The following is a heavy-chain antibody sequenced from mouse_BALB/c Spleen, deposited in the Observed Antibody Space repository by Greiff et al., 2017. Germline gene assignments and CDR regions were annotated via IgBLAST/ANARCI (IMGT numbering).Heavy chain of an antibody. CDR1: GFTFSSYG. CDR3: ASLNWDWYFDV. CDR2: INSNGGST. J-gene: IGHJ1*01. V-gene: IGHV5-6-3*01. Sequence: DVMLVESGGGLVQPGGSLKLSCAASGFTFSSYGMSWVRQTPDKRLELVATINSNGGSTYYPDSVKGRFTISRDNAKNTLYLQMSSLKSEDTAMYYCASLNWDWYFDVWGAGTTVTVSS. D-gene: IGHD4-1*02.